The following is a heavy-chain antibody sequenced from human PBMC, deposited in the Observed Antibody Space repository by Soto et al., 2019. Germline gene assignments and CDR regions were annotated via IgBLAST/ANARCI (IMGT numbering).Heavy chain of an antibody. V-gene: IGHV3-9*01. CDR3: AKEGDYDSSGYSHRAFDI. J-gene: IGHJ3*02. D-gene: IGHD3-22*01. CDR1: GFTFDDYA. Sequence: PGGSLRLSCAASGFTFDDYAMHWVRQAPGKGLEWVSGISWNSGSIGYADSVKGRFTISRDNAKNSLYLQMNSLRAEDTALYYCAKEGDYDSSGYSHRAFDIWGQGTMVT. CDR2: ISWNSGSI.